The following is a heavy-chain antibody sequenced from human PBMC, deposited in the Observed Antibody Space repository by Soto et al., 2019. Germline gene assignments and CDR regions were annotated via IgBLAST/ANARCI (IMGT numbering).Heavy chain of an antibody. CDR3: ARELIFPLWCGAGDAFDI. D-gene: IGHD3-10*01. J-gene: IGHJ3*02. CDR1: GYTFTGYY. Sequence: ASVKVSCKASGYTFTGYYMHWVRQAPGQGLEWMGWINPNSGGTNYAQKFQGWVTMTRDTSISTAYMELSRLRSDDTAVYYCARELIFPLWCGAGDAFDIWGQGTMVTVSS. V-gene: IGHV1-2*04. CDR2: INPNSGGT.